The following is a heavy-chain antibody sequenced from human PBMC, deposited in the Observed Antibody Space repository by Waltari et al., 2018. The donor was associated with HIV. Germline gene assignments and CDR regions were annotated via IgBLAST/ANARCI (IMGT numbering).Heavy chain of an antibody. CDR1: GFSFVTYP. J-gene: IGHJ6*02. Sequence: EVQLLESGGGLVQPGQSLRISCTVSGFSFVTYPMSWVRQAPGKGLEWVTAISGTGDHTFYADSGKGRFTISRDNSKRTLYLQMNSLRAEDTALYYCARHSSSHPYYYAMDVWGQGTTVTVSS. CDR3: ARHSSSHPYYYAMDV. D-gene: IGHD6-13*01. V-gene: IGHV3-23*01. CDR2: ISGTGDHT.